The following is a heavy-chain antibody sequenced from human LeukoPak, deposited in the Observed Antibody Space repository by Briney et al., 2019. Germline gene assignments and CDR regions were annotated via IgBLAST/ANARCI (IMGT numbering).Heavy chain of an antibody. D-gene: IGHD3-10*01. CDR3: AKSLGLPSGTNHSGDY. Sequence: PGGSLRLSCAASGFTFSSYDMHWVRQAPGKGLEWVAVISYDGSNKYYADSVKGRFTISRDNSKNTLYLQMNSLRAEDTAVYYCAKSLGLPSGTNHSGDYWGQGTLVTVSS. CDR1: GFTFSSYD. V-gene: IGHV3-30*18. CDR2: ISYDGSNK. J-gene: IGHJ4*02.